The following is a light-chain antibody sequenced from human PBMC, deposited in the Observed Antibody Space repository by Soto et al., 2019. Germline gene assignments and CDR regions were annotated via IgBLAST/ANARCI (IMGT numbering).Light chain of an antibody. Sequence: QSALTQPASVSGSPGQSITISCTGITIDVGGYNYVSWYQHHPGKAPKLMIYDVSNRPSGVSNRFSGSKSGNTASLTISGLQAEDEADYYCSSYTSSTTYVFGTGTKVTVL. V-gene: IGLV2-14*03. CDR1: TIDVGGYNY. CDR3: SSYTSSTTYV. J-gene: IGLJ1*01. CDR2: DVS.